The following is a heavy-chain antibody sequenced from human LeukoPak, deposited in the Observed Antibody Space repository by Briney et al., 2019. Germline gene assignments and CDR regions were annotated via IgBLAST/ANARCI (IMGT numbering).Heavy chain of an antibody. V-gene: IGHV3-9*01. CDR2: IYLNSRNI. CDR1: GFTFADYA. CDR3: ANASGGTSCYYLDD. D-gene: IGHD2-2*01. Sequence: PGGSLRLSCAASGFTFADYAMHSVRHAPGKGLEWVSCIYLNSRNISYADSVKGRCTISRDNAKNTLYLQMNSMRAEATALYYCANASGGTSCYYLDDWGKGTMVTVSS. J-gene: IGHJ6*03.